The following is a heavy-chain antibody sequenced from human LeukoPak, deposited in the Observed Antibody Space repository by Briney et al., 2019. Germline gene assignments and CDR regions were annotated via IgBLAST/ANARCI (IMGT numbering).Heavy chain of an antibody. CDR1: GFTFSSYG. J-gene: IGHJ4*02. D-gene: IGHD3-3*01. V-gene: IGHV3-30*18. Sequence: QPGGSLRLSCAASGFTFSSYGMHWVRQAPGKGLEWVAVISYDGSNKYYADSVKGRFTISRDNSKNTLYLQMNSLRAEDTAVYYCAKDLVRSGYYRSGYFDYWGQGTLVTVSS. CDR3: AKDLVRSGYYRSGYFDY. CDR2: ISYDGSNK.